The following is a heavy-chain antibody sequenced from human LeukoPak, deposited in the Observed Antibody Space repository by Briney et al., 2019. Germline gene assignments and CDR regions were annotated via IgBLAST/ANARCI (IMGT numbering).Heavy chain of an antibody. Sequence: SEPLSLTCTVSGGSMSSYYWSWIRQPPGKGLEWIGYIYYSGSTNYNRSLKSRVTISVDTSKNQFSLLLSSVTAADTAVYYCARGYCSSTSCYAGPIDYWGQGTLVTVSS. CDR1: GGSMSSYY. J-gene: IGHJ4*02. CDR3: ARGYCSSTSCYAGPIDY. CDR2: IYYSGST. V-gene: IGHV4-59*01. D-gene: IGHD2-2*01.